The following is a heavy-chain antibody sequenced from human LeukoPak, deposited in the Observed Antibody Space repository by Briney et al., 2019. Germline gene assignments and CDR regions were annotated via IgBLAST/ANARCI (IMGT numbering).Heavy chain of an antibody. CDR2: IFYSGST. D-gene: IGHD3-22*01. V-gene: IGHV4-59*01. J-gene: IGHJ4*02. CDR1: GGSISSYY. Sequence: SETLSLTCTVSGGSISSYYWNWIRQPPGKGLEWIGYIFYSGSTNYNPSLKSRVTISVDTSENQFSLNLNSVTAADTAVYYCARVDYYDNSGYFLFDYWGQGTLVTVSS. CDR3: ARVDYYDNSGYFLFDY.